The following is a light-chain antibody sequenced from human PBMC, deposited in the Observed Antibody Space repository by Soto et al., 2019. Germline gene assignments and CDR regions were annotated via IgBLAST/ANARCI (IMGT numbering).Light chain of an antibody. V-gene: IGKV1-13*02. CDR3: QQANSFSLT. Sequence: IQGTQSPSCLSASVGDRVTITCRASQGIKNVLGWYQQKPGKAPKLLIYKASSLESGVPSRFSGSGSGTDLTLPISSLQRQDFATDHRQQANSFSLTFGGGTKVDIK. CDR2: KAS. CDR1: QGIKNV. J-gene: IGKJ4*01.